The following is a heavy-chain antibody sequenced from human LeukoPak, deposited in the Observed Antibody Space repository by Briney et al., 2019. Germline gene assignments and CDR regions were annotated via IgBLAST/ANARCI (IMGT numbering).Heavy chain of an antibody. Sequence: SVKVSCKASGGTFSSYAISWVRQAPGQGLXXXXXXXXIFGTANYAQKFQGRVTITADESTSTAYMELSSLRSEDTAVYYCASRLTDYGPGSYYRAFDIWGQGTMVTVSS. CDR3: ASRLTDYGPGSYYRAFDI. V-gene: IGHV1-69*01. D-gene: IGHD3-10*01. CDR2: XXXIFGTA. CDR1: GGTFSSYA. J-gene: IGHJ3*02.